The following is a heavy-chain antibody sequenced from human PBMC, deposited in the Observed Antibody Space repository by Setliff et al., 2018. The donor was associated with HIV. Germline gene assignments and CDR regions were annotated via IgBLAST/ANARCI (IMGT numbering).Heavy chain of an antibody. CDR2: INPNSGGT. Sequence: ASVKVSCKASGSTFTGYYMHWVRQAPGQGLEWMGWINPNSGGTTYAQKFQGRVTMTRDTSISTAHMEVSRPRSDDTAVYYCARDHCSSSGCYEYSYYGMDVWGQGTTVTVSS. CDR1: GSTFTGYY. D-gene: IGHD2-2*01. J-gene: IGHJ6*02. CDR3: ARDHCSSSGCYEYSYYGMDV. V-gene: IGHV1-2*02.